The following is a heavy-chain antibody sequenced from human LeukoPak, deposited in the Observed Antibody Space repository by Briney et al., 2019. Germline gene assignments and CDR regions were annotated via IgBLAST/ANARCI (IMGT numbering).Heavy chain of an antibody. J-gene: IGHJ4*02. CDR3: AREDGTDYYDNSYYFDY. CDR1: GGSISSGGYY. D-gene: IGHD3-22*01. Sequence: PSQTLFLTCTVSGGSISSGGYYWSWIRQHPGKGLEWIGYIYYSGSTYYNPSLKSRVTISVDTSKNQFSLKLSSVTAADTAVYYCAREDGTDYYDNSYYFDYWGQGTLVTVSS. V-gene: IGHV4-31*03. CDR2: IYYSGST.